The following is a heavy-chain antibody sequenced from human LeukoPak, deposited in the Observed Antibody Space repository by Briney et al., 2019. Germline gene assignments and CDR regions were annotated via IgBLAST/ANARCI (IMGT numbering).Heavy chain of an antibody. Sequence: SVKVSCKASGGTFSSYAISWVRQAPGQGLEWMGGIIPIFGTANYAQKFQGRVTITADKSTSTAYMELSSLRSEDTAVYYCARVQYYYDSSGYGDDAFDIWGQGTMVTVS. V-gene: IGHV1-69*06. CDR3: ARVQYYYDSSGYGDDAFDI. CDR2: IIPIFGTA. D-gene: IGHD3-22*01. J-gene: IGHJ3*02. CDR1: GGTFSSYA.